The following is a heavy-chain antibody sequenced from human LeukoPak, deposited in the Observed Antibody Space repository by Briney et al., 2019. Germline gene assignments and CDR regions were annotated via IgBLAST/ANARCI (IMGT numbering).Heavy chain of an antibody. CDR2: IIPIFGRA. Sequence: SVKVSCKASGGTFSSYAISWVRQAPGQGLEWMGGIIPIFGRANYAQKFQGRVTITADESTSTAYMELRSLRSDDTAVYYCARDLAAPHYYYYGMDVWGQGTTVTVSS. CDR1: GGTFSSYA. V-gene: IGHV1-69*01. D-gene: IGHD2-15*01. CDR3: ARDLAAPHYYYYGMDV. J-gene: IGHJ6*02.